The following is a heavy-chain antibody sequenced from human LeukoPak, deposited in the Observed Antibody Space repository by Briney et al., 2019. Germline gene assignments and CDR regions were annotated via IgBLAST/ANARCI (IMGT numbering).Heavy chain of an antibody. CDR3: ARERGGGFNYFDY. J-gene: IGHJ4*02. Sequence: SETLSLTCTVSGVSINTGDYHWTWIRQAPGKGLEWIGDIYCSGITYYNPSFKSRVAISVDTSADQFSLELTSVTAADTAMYFCARERGGGFNYFDYWGQGALVTVSS. CDR1: GVSINTGDYH. V-gene: IGHV4-30-4*01. CDR2: IYCSGIT. D-gene: IGHD3-16*01.